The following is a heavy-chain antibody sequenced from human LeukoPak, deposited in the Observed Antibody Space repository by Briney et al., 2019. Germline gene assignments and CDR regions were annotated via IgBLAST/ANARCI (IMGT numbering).Heavy chain of an antibody. D-gene: IGHD4-23*01. V-gene: IGHV4-34*01. CDR3: ARTNGAYGGTVDY. CDR1: GGSFSGYY. CDR2: INHSGST. Sequence: SETLSLTCAVYGGSFSGYYWSWIRQPPGKGLEWIGEINHSGSTNYNPSLKSRVTISVDTSKNQFSLKLSSVTAADTAVYYCARTNGAYGGTVDYWGQGTLVTVSS. J-gene: IGHJ4*02.